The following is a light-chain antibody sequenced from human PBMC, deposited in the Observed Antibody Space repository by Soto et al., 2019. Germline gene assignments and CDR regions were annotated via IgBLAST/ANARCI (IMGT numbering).Light chain of an antibody. CDR1: SSDIGTYDF. J-gene: IGLJ2*01. CDR3: SSNTSTNIPGVG. CDR2: DVT. Sequence: QSALTQPASVSGSPGQSITISCTGTSSDIGTYDFVSWYQQHPGKAPKLMIYDVTYRPSGVSHRFSGSKAGNTASLTISGLQAEGEGDYYCSSNTSTNIPGVGLGRGTKLTGL. V-gene: IGLV2-14*03.